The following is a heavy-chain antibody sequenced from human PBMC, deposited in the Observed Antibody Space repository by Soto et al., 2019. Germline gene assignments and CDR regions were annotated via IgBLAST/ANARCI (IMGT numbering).Heavy chain of an antibody. CDR1: GFTFSSYA. CDR2: ISGSGGST. Sequence: GGSLRLSCAASGFTFSSYAMSWVRQAPGKGLEWVSAISGSGGSTYYADSVKGRFTISRDNSKNTLYLQMNSLRAEDTAVYYCAKGDIVVVVAAPNWFDPWGQGTLVTVSS. J-gene: IGHJ5*02. D-gene: IGHD2-15*01. V-gene: IGHV3-23*01. CDR3: AKGDIVVVVAAPNWFDP.